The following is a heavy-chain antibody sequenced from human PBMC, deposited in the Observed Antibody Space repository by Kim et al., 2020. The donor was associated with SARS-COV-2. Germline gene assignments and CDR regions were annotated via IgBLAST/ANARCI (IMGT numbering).Heavy chain of an antibody. CDR3: ARDLFDSSSSGFQY. V-gene: IGHV3-30-3*01. J-gene: IGHJ4*02. Sequence: GGSLRLSCAASGFTFSSYAMHWVRQAPGKGLEWVAVISYDGSNKYYADSVKGRFTISRDNSKNTLYLQMNSLRAEDTAVYYCARDLFDSSSSGFQYWGQGTLVTVSS. CDR1: GFTFSSYA. D-gene: IGHD6-6*01. CDR2: ISYDGSNK.